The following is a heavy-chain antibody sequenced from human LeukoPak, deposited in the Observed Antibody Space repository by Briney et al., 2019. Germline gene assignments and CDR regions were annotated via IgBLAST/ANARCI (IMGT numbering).Heavy chain of an antibody. J-gene: IGHJ3*02. V-gene: IGHV1-69*13. CDR1: GGTFSSYA. D-gene: IGHD3-3*01. CDR2: IIPIFGTA. Sequence: SVKASCKASGGTFSSYAISWVRQAPGQGLEWMGGIIPIFGTANYAQKFQGRVTITADESTSTAYMELSSLRSEDTAVYYCARDSSSYDFWSGYSYTDAFDIWGQGTMVTVSS. CDR3: ARDSSSYDFWSGYSYTDAFDI.